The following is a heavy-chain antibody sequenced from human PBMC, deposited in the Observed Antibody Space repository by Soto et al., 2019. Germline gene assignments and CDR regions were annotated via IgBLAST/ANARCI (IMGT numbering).Heavy chain of an antibody. CDR2: IYHSGST. V-gene: IGHV4-4*02. CDR1: GGSISSSNW. J-gene: IGHJ6*02. CDR3: ARQATVNGMDV. Sequence: QVQLQESGPGLVKPSGTPSLTCAVSGGSISSSNWWSWVRQPPGKGREWIGEIYHSGSTNYNPSLQSRVTISVDKSKNQFSLKLRSVTAADTAVYYCARQATVNGMDVWGQGTTVTVSS. D-gene: IGHD4-17*01.